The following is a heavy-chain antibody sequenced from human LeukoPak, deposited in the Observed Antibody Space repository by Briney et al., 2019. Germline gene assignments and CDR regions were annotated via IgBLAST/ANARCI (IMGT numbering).Heavy chain of an antibody. J-gene: IGHJ4*02. CDR3: ARVPTRRYSGYAFDY. CDR1: GFTFSSYA. Sequence: PGGSLRLSCAASGFTFSSYAMSWVRQAPGKGLEWVSAISGSGGSTYYADSVKGRFTISRDNSKNTLYLQMNSLRAEDTAVYYCARVPTRRYSGYAFDYWGQGTLVTVSS. CDR2: ISGSGGST. D-gene: IGHD5-12*01. V-gene: IGHV3-23*01.